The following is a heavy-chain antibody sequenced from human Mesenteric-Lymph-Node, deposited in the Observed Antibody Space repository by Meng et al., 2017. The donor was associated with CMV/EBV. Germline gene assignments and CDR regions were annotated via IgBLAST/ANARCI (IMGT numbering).Heavy chain of an antibody. V-gene: IGHV3-53*01. CDR1: GFSVSENY. D-gene: IGHD6-19*01. CDR3: VRTVLPPSVAVAAHFDY. CDR2: ITASGDRT. Sequence: GESLKISCGAASGFSVSENYMNWVRQAPGKGPEWVSGITASGDRTYYRSSARGRFTISRDNSKNTLYLQLKSLRAEDTAMYYCVRTVLPPSVAVAAHFDYWGQGTLVTVSS. J-gene: IGHJ4*02.